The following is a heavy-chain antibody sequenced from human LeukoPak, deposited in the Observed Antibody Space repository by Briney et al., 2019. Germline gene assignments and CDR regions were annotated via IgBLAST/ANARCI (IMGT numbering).Heavy chain of an antibody. J-gene: IGHJ4*02. CDR1: GGSFSGYY. Sequence: SETLSLTCAVYGGSFSGYYWSWIRQPPGKGLEWIGEINHSGSTNYNPSLKSRVTISVDTSKNQFPLKLSSVTAADTAVYYCASRRVSPFDYWGQGTLVTVSS. CDR3: ASRRVSPFDY. CDR2: INHSGST. V-gene: IGHV4-34*01. D-gene: IGHD1-14*01.